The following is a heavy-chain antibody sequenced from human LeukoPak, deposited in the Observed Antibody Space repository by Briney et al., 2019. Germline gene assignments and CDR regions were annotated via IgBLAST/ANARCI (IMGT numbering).Heavy chain of an antibody. CDR1: GFTFRTYD. J-gene: IGHJ6*02. CDR3: ARDSSGGSYLDV. D-gene: IGHD1-26*01. V-gene: IGHV3-23*01. Sequence: GGSLRLSCAAYGFTFRTYDMSWVRQTPGKGLEWVSVVGSAANTYYADSVKGRSTISRDNSKNTVYLQMNSLRVEDTAVYYCARDSSGGSYLDVWGQGATVTVSS. CDR2: VGSAANT.